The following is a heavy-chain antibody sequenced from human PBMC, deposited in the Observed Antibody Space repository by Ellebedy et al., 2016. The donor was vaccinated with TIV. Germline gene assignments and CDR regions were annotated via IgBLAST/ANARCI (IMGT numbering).Heavy chain of an antibody. CDR3: ARSPIATRLIDF. CDR2: TYYMSKWYN. J-gene: IGHJ4*02. D-gene: IGHD6-6*01. V-gene: IGHV6-1*01. CDR1: GDSVSSNSAS. Sequence: SQTLSLTCAISGDSVSSNSASWNWIRQSPSRGLEWLGRTYYMSKWYNDYALSVTGRMTISHDTSKNQFSLQLSSVTPGDTAIYYCARSPIATRLIDFWGQGTLVSVSS.